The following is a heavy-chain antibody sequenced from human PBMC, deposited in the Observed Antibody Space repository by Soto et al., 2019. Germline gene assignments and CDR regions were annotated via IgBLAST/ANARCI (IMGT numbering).Heavy chain of an antibody. V-gene: IGHV1-24*01. CDR3: ATRPYSSSHERGWFDP. CDR1: GYTLTELS. CDR2: FDPEDGET. J-gene: IGHJ5*02. Sequence: QVQLVQSGAEVKKPGASVKVSCKVSGYTLTELSMHWVRQAPGKGLEWMGGFDPEDGETIYAQKFQGRVTMTEDTSTDTAYMELSSLRSEDTAVYYCATRPYSSSHERGWFDPWGQGTLVTVSS. D-gene: IGHD6-6*01.